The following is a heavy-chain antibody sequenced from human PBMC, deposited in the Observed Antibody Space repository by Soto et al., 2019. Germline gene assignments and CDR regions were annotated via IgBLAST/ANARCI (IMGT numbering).Heavy chain of an antibody. V-gene: IGHV4-39*01. CDR2: VYHNENT. CDR1: GGSTNDFAYY. J-gene: IGHJ5*02. Sequence: SETLSLTCTVSGGSTNDFAYYWGWIRQPPGKGLEWIGTVYHNENTYYNPSLKSRVTISVDTAKNQFSLNLRSVTAADTAIYFCARRERYYGSPGWFDPWGQGALVTVSS. CDR3: ARRERYYGSPGWFDP. D-gene: IGHD3-16*01.